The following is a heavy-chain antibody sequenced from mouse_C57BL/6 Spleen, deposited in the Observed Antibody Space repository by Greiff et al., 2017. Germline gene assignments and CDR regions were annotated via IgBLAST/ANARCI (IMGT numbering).Heavy chain of an antibody. CDR3: ARGITSAMDY. D-gene: IGHD1-1*01. CDR1: GFTFSDYG. V-gene: IGHV5-17*01. J-gene: IGHJ4*01. Sequence: EVKLVESGGGLVKPGGSLKLSCAASGFTFSDYGMHWVRQAPEKGLEWVAYISSGSSTIYYADTVKGRFTISRDNAKNTLFLRMTSLRSEDTALYYCARGITSAMDYWGQGTSVTVSS. CDR2: ISSGSSTI.